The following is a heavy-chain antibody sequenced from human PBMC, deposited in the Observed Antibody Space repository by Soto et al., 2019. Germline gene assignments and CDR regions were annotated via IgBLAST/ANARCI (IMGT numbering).Heavy chain of an antibody. CDR3: AKDHGMDV. Sequence: GGSLRLSCVASGFTFSDYAMAWVRQSPGKGLEWVSSISGSGGSTYYADSVKGRFTISRDNSKNTVFLQMNSLRAEDTAVYYCAKDHGMDVWGKGATFTASS. V-gene: IGHV3-23*01. CDR2: ISGSGGST. J-gene: IGHJ6*04. CDR1: GFTFSDYA.